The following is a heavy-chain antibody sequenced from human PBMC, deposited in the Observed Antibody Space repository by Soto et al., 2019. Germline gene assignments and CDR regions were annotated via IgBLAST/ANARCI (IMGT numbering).Heavy chain of an antibody. CDR1: TDSLNDLSYY. D-gene: IGHD2-21*02. V-gene: IGHV4-39*01. J-gene: IGHJ4*02. Sequence: KPSETLSLTCTVSTDSLNDLSYYWAWIRQPPGRGLEWIGNVHYTGSTYYNPSLKSRLTVSVDTSNKQFSLMLNSVTAADTAVYYCARQITPTYCGADCYSGAFDFWGQGVLVTVSS. CDR3: ARQITPTYCGADCYSGAFDF. CDR2: VHYTGST.